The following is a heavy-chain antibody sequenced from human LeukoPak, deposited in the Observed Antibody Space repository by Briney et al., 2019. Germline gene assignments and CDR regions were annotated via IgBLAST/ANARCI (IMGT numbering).Heavy chain of an antibody. CDR2: ISGSNGYF. V-gene: IGHV3-21*01. J-gene: IGHJ4*02. D-gene: IGHD1-26*01. Sequence: GGPLRLSCAASGFTFSRYGMHGAREAPGKGLEWVASISGSNGYFYYADSVKGRFTISRDNARNSLFLQMNSLTAEDTAVYYCAREIIAATLDGWGQGTLVIVSS. CDR3: AREIIAATLDG. CDR1: GFTFSRYG.